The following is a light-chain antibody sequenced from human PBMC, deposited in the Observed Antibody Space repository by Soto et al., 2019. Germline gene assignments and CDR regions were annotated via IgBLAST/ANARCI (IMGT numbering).Light chain of an antibody. CDR2: GVS. J-gene: IGKJ1*01. CDR3: QQYNNWPPTWT. CDR1: QSVSSN. Sequence: EILMTQSPTTLSVSPGERATPSCRARQSVSSNLAWYQQKPGQAPRLLIYGVSTRATDIPARFSGSGSGTEFTLTISSLQSEDFAVYYCQQYNNWPPTWTFGQGTKVDIK. V-gene: IGKV3-15*01.